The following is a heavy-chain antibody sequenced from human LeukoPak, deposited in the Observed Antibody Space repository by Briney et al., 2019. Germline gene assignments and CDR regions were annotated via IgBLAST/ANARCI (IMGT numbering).Heavy chain of an antibody. CDR1: GFTFSSYS. D-gene: IGHD3-16*01. CDR3: ARDKQPVQCGGVY. V-gene: IGHV3-21*01. CDR2: ISSSSSYI. J-gene: IGHJ4*02. Sequence: GGSLRLSYAASGFTFSSYSMNWVRQAPGKGLEWVSSISSSSSYIYYADSVKGRFTISRDNAKNSLYLQMNSLRAEDTVVYYCARDKQPVQCGGVYWGQGTLVTVSS.